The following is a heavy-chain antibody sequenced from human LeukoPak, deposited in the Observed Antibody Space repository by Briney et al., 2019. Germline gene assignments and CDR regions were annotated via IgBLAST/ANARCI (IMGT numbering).Heavy chain of an antibody. J-gene: IGHJ4*02. D-gene: IGHD3-22*01. CDR2: IRYDGSNK. CDR3: AKVLYYYDSSGYPDY. V-gene: IGHV3-30*02. Sequence: GGSLRLSCAASGFTFSSYGMHWVRQAPGKGLEWVAFIRYDGSNKYYADSVKGRFTISRDNSKNTLYLQMNSLRAEDTAVYYCAKVLYYYDSSGYPDYWGQGTLVTVSS. CDR1: GFTFSSYG.